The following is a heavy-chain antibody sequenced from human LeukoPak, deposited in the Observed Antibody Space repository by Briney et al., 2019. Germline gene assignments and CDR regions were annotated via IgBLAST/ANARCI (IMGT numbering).Heavy chain of an antibody. CDR1: AYSISSGHY. V-gene: IGHV4-38-2*01. Sequence: SETLSLTCAVSAYSISSGHYWGWIRQPPGKGLEWIGHIYHGGSTYYNPSLKSRVTISLDTSTNQFSLKLSSVTAADTAVYYCARTSMTGTLYYFDHWGQGTLVTVSS. CDR3: ARTSMTGTLYYFDH. CDR2: IYHGGST. D-gene: IGHD3-9*01. J-gene: IGHJ4*02.